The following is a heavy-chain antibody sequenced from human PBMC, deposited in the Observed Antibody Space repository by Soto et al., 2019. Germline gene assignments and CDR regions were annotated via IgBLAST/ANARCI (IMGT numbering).Heavy chain of an antibody. D-gene: IGHD5-12*01. Sequence: QVQLVQSGAEVKKPGSSVKVSCKASGGTFSNYAISWVRQAPGQGLEWMGGIIPIFGTANYAQKFQGRVTITAVESTSTAYMELSSLRSEDTAIYYCAVGSVDIVPTGMKPFDPWGQGTLVTVSS. CDR1: GGTFSNYA. CDR3: AVGSVDIVPTGMKPFDP. J-gene: IGHJ5*02. V-gene: IGHV1-69*12. CDR2: IIPIFGTA.